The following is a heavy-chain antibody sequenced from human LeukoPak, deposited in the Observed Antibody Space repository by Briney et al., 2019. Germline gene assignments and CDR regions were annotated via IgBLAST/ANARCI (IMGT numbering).Heavy chain of an antibody. CDR1: GYSFTNYW. Sequence: GESLKISCKGSGYSFTNYWIGWVRQMPGKGLEWMGIIYPGDSDTRYSPSFQGQVTISADKSISTAYLQWSSLKASGTAMYYCARVTYCGYAFGDPGYWGQGTLVTVSS. V-gene: IGHV5-51*01. J-gene: IGHJ4*02. CDR3: ARVTYCGYAFGDPGY. CDR2: IYPGDSDT. D-gene: IGHD5-12*01.